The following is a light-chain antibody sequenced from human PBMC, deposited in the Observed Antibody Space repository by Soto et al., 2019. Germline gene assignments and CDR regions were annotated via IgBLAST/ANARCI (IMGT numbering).Light chain of an antibody. J-gene: IGKJ1*01. CDR3: QQYGSAPWT. CDR2: SAS. Sequence: EIVLTQSPGTLSLSPGEGATLSCRASQSVSSSYLAWYQQKPGQAPRLLIYSASSRATGIPDRFSGSGSGTDFTLTISRLEPEDFAVYYCQQYGSAPWTFGQGTRWIS. CDR1: QSVSSSY. V-gene: IGKV3-20*01.